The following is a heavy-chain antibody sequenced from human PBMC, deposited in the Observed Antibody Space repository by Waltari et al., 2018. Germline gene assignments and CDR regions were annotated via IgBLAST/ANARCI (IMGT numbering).Heavy chain of an antibody. CDR3: ARDLLTTPLSY. V-gene: IGHV3-48*04. Sequence: EVQLVESGGGLVQPGGSLRLSCAASGFTFSSYSMNWVRQAPGKGLEWVSYISSSSSTIYDADSVEGRCTISRDNAKNSLYLQMNSLRAEDTAVYYCARDLLTTPLSYWGQGTLVTVSS. D-gene: IGHD2-15*01. CDR2: ISSSSSTI. CDR1: GFTFSSYS. J-gene: IGHJ4*02.